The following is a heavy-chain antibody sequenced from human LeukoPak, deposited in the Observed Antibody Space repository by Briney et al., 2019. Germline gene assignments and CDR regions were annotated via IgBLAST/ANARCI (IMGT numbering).Heavy chain of an antibody. V-gene: IGHV1-69*13. CDR2: IIPIFGTA. CDR3: ARAGNDYYDSSGYYYVSNY. Sequence: SVKVSCKASGYTFTSYGISWVRQATGQGLEWMGGIIPIFGTANYAQKFQGRVTITADESTSTAYMELSSLRSEDTAVYYCARAGNDYYDSSGYYYVSNYWGQGTLVTVSS. CDR1: GYTFTSYG. D-gene: IGHD3-22*01. J-gene: IGHJ4*02.